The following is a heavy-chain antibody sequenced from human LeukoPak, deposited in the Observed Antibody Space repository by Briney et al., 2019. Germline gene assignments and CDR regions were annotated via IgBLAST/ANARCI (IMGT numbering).Heavy chain of an antibody. CDR2: IYYSGST. V-gene: IGHV4-39*01. Sequence: PSETLSLTCTVSGGSISSSSYYWGWIRQPPGKGLEWIGSIYYSGSTYYNPSLKSRVTISVDTSKNQFSLKLSSVTAADTAVYYCARQNVATTHFDYWGQGILVTVSS. CDR3: ARQNVATTHFDY. CDR1: GGSISSSSYY. J-gene: IGHJ4*02. D-gene: IGHD5-24*01.